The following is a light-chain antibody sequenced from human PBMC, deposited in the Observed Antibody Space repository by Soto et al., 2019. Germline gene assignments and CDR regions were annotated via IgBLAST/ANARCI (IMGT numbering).Light chain of an antibody. V-gene: IGLV2-23*01. CDR3: CSYAGSSTHVV. CDR2: EGT. Sequence: QSALTQPASVSGSPGQSITISCTGTSSDVGTYNLVSWYQQCPGKAPKLMIYEGTKRPSGVSNRFSGSKSGNTASLTISGLQAEDEAEYYCCSYAGSSTHVVFGGGTKVTVL. J-gene: IGLJ2*01. CDR1: SSDVGTYNL.